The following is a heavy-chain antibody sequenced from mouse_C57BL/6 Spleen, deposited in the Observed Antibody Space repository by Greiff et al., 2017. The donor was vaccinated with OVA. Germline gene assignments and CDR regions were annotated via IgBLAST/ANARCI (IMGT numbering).Heavy chain of an antibody. CDR3: AWTDCYYLDD. J-gene: IGHJ4*01. V-gene: IGHV5-17*01. D-gene: IGHD2-3*01. Sequence: DVKLVESGGGLVKPGGSVKLSCAASGFTFSDYGMHWVRQAPEKGLEWVAYISSGSGTIYYADTVKGRSTISRDNANNTLFLQMTRLRSEDACMCYCAWTDCYYLDDWGPGTSVTVSS. CDR2: ISSGSGTI. CDR1: GFTFSDYG.